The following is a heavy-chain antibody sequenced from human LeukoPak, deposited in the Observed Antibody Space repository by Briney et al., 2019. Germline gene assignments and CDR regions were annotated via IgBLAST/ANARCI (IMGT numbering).Heavy chain of an antibody. D-gene: IGHD3-22*01. CDR1: GYTLTELS. CDR3: ARDFRGVDSSGYLYFDY. CDR2: FDPEDGET. V-gene: IGHV1-24*01. J-gene: IGHJ4*02. Sequence: GASVKVSCKVSGYTLTELSMHWVRQAPGKGLEWMGGFDPEDGETIYAQKFQGRVTMTEDTSTSTVYMELSSLRSEDTAVYYCARDFRGVDSSGYLYFDYWGQGTLVTVSS.